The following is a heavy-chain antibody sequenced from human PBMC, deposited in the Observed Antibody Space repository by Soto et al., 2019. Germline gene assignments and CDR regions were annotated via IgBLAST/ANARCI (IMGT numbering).Heavy chain of an antibody. CDR1: GYTFTGYY. D-gene: IGHD2-8*01. J-gene: IGHJ4*02. CDR2: INPNSGGT. Sequence: ASVTVSCKTSGYTFTGYYMHWVRQAPGQGLEWMGWINPNSGGTNYAQKFQGWVTISLDRSTKQFSLRLNSVTAADTAVYYCTRGGHCIDGVCSALDYWGQGTLVTVSS. CDR3: TRGGHCIDGVCSALDY. V-gene: IGHV1-2*04.